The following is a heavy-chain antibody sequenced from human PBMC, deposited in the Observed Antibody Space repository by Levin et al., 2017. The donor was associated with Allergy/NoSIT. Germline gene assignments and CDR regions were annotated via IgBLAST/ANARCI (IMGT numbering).Heavy chain of an antibody. Sequence: PGESLKISCAASGFTLGGYAMNWVRQAPGKGLEWVASISGGGGNTDYADSVKGRFTVSKDSSKNTLYLQVNSLRAEDTAVYYCAKRTGGYCNGGLCYLDYWGQGTLVIVSS. CDR2: ISGGGGNT. D-gene: IGHD2-8*02. J-gene: IGHJ4*02. CDR1: GFTLGGYA. CDR3: AKRTGGYCNGGLCYLDY. V-gene: IGHV3-23*01.